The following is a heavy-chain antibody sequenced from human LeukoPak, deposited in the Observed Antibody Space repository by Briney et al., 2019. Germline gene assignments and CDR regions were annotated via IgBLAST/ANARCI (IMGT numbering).Heavy chain of an antibody. V-gene: IGHV3-30*18. CDR2: ISYDGSNK. CDR1: GFTFSSYG. Sequence: GGSPRLSCAASGFTFSSYGMHWVRQAPGKGLEWVAVISYDGSNKYYADSVKGRFTISRDNSKNTLYLQMNSLRAEDTAVYYCAKEAKTRGSVVPGGPFDYGGQGTLVPVS. CDR3: AKEAKTRGSVVPGGPFDY. D-gene: IGHD4-23*01. J-gene: IGHJ4*02.